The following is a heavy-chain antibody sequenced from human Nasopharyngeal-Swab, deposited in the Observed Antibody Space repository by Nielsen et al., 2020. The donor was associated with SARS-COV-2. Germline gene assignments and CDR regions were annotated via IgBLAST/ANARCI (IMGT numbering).Heavy chain of an antibody. CDR3: TSGWFDP. J-gene: IGHJ5*02. V-gene: IGHV3-48*04. Sequence: GGSLRLSCVASGFPFSPYGMTWVRQAPGKGLEWLSYIGTSSSTSYYADSVKGRFTISRDTAKNSLYLQMNSLRAEDTAVYYCTSGWFDPWGQGTLVTVSS. CDR1: GFPFSPYG. CDR2: IGTSSSTS.